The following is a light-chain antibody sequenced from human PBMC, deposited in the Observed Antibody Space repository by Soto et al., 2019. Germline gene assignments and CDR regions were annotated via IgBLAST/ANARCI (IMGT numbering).Light chain of an antibody. CDR1: ESVSGSY. J-gene: IGKJ1*01. Sequence: VLTRSPGSRSWSRVEIGPGSGRASESVSGSYIAWYQQKVGQSPRLLIYGASNRATGIPDRFSGSGSGTDFTLTISRMEPEDFAMYYCKQYGRTFGLGTKVDIK. CDR2: GAS. V-gene: IGKV3-20*01. CDR3: KQYGRT.